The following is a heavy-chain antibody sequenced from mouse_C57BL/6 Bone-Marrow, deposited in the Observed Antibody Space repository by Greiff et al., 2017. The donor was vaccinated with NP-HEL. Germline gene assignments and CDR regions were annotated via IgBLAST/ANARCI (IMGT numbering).Heavy chain of an antibody. Sequence: EVQLQQSEGGLVQPGRSMKLSCTASGFTFSDYSMAWVRQVPEKGLEWVANINYDGSSTYYLDSLKSRFIISRDNAKNILYLQMSSLKSEDTATYYCAREGGLRRRTYAMDYWGQGTSVTVSS. CDR1: GFTFSDYS. V-gene: IGHV5-16*01. D-gene: IGHD2-4*01. CDR2: INYDGSST. J-gene: IGHJ4*01. CDR3: AREGGLRRRTYAMDY.